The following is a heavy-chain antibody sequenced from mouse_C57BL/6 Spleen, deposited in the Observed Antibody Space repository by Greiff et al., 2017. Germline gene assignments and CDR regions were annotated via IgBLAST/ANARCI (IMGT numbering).Heavy chain of an antibody. CDR3: ARAYYDYVGYAMDY. J-gene: IGHJ4*01. Sequence: DVKLVESGGGLVKPGGSLKLSCAASGFTFSSYAMSWVRQTPEKRLEWVATISDGGSYTYYPDNVKGRFTISRDNAKNHLYLQMSHLKSEDTAMYYCARAYYDYVGYAMDYWGQGTSVTVSS. CDR1: GFTFSSYA. V-gene: IGHV5-4*03. CDR2: ISDGGSYT. D-gene: IGHD2-4*01.